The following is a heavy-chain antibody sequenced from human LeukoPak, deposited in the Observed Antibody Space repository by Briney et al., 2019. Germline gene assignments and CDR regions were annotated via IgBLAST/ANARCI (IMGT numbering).Heavy chain of an antibody. CDR3: ARGYCSGGSCYPVDY. Sequence: SETLSLTCTVSGGSISSCYRSWIRQPPGKGLEWIGYIYYSGSTNYNPSLKSRVTISVDTSKNQFSLKLSSVTAADTAVYYCARGYCSGGSCYPVDYWGQGTLVTVSS. V-gene: IGHV4-59*01. J-gene: IGHJ4*02. D-gene: IGHD2-15*01. CDR2: IYYSGST. CDR1: GGSISSCY.